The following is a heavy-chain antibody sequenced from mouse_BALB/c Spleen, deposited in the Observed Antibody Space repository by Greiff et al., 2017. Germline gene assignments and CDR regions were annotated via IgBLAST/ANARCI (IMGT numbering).Heavy chain of an antibody. CDR1: GYTFTSYW. D-gene: IGHD1-1*01. V-gene: IGHV1-69*02. J-gene: IGHJ4*01. CDR2: IYPSDSYT. Sequence: VQLQQPGAELVRPGASVKLSCKASGYTFTSYWINWVKQRPGQGLEWIGNIYPSDSYTNYNQKFKDKATLTVDKSSSTAYMQLSSPTSEDSAVYYCTTITTVVATEAGAMDYWGQGTSVTVSS. CDR3: TTITTVVATEAGAMDY.